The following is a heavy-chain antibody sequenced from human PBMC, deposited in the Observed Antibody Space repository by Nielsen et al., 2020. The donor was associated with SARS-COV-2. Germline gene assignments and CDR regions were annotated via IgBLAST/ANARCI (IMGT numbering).Heavy chain of an antibody. D-gene: IGHD3-3*01. CDR2: IYPADSDT. V-gene: IGHV5-51*01. J-gene: IGHJ3*02. CDR1: GYSFTSYW. Sequence: GESLKISCQGSGYSFTSYWIAWVRQVPGKGLELMGMIYPADSDTRYSPSFQGQATISGDRSSIAYLQWASLKATDTAMYYCARRLEPSSPAAFDIWGQGTMVTVSS. CDR3: ARRLEPSSPAAFDI.